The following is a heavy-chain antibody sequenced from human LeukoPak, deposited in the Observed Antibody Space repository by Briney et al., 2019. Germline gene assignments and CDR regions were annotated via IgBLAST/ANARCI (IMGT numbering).Heavy chain of an antibody. D-gene: IGHD5-24*01. J-gene: IGHJ4*02. CDR2: IYHSGST. CDR3: AREEDGYNYYFDY. V-gene: IGHV4-38-2*02. CDR1: GYSISSGYY. Sequence: SETLSLTCTVSGYSISSGYYWGWIRQPPGKGLEWIGSIYHSGSTYYNPSLKSRVTISVDTSKNQFSLKLSSVTAADTAVYYCAREEDGYNYYFDYWGQGALVTVPS.